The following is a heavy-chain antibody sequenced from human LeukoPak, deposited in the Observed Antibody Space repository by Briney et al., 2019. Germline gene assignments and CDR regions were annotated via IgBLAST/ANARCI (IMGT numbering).Heavy chain of an antibody. V-gene: IGHV1-69*06. CDR2: IIPISATA. D-gene: IGHD4-17*01. CDR3: ARDLAYGDYYYYGMDV. J-gene: IGHJ6*04. Sequence: GASVKVSCKASGGTFSSYAINWVRQAPGQGLEWMGGIIPISATANYAQRFQGRVTITADKSTNTAYMELSSLRSEDTAVYYCARDLAYGDYYYYGMDVWGKGITVTVSS. CDR1: GGTFSSYA.